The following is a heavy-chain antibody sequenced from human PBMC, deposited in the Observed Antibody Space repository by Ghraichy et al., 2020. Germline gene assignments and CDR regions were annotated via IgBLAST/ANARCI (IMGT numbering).Heavy chain of an antibody. CDR1: GFTFSSHA. D-gene: IGHD2-15*01. J-gene: IGHJ4*02. CDR2: IIGSGAST. CDR3: AKESCRGGGCYYAYFDY. Sequence: GALRLSCAASGFTFSSHAMSWVRQAPGKGLEWVAAIIGSGASTYYADSVKGRFTISRDNSKNTLYLQMNSLRAEDTAVYYCAKESCRGGGCYYAYFDYWGQGTLVTVSS. V-gene: IGHV3-23*01.